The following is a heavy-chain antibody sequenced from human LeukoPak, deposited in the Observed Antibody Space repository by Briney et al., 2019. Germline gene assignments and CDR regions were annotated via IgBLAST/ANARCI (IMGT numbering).Heavy chain of an antibody. CDR3: GGPNLLLEWPSAMDV. V-gene: IGHV3-21*01. CDR1: GVTFSGYS. Sequence: TGGSLRLSRTASGVTFSGYSRNWIREAPGQGLEWVSSFGTRSTSICHAGSVKGRFAISRDNAKNSLYLQMNSLRAEDTAVYYCGGPNLLLEWPSAMDVWGQGTTVTVSS. J-gene: IGHJ6*02. CDR2: FGTRSTSI. D-gene: IGHD3-3*01.